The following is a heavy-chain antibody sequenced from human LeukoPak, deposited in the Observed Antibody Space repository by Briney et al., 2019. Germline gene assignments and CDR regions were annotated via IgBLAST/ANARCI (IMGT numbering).Heavy chain of an antibody. D-gene: IGHD3-10*01. V-gene: IGHV1-18*04. J-gene: IGHJ4*02. Sequence: ASVKVSCKASGYTFTSYYMHWVRQAPGQGLEWMGWSSAYNGDTNYPQKLQGRVTMTTDTSTSTAYMELRSLRSDDTAVYYCARGSYYDYWGQGTLVTVSS. CDR2: SSAYNGDT. CDR3: ARGSYYDY. CDR1: GYTFTSYY.